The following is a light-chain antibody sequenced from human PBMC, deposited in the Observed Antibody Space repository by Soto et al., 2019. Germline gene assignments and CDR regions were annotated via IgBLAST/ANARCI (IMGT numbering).Light chain of an antibody. CDR2: AAS. CDR1: QDIATY. CDR3: QQYYTYPFT. J-gene: IGKJ3*01. Sequence: DIQMTQSPSSLSASVGDRVTITCRASQDIATYLAWFQQKPGTAPKSLIYAASSLQSGVPSRFSGTGSGTDFTLTVSSLQPEDFATYYCQQYYTYPFTFGPGTKVDIK. V-gene: IGKV1-16*01.